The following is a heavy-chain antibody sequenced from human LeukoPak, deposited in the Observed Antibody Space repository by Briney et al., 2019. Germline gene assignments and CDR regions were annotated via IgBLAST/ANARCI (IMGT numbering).Heavy chain of an antibody. Sequence: PSETLSLTCTVSGGSISSSSYYWGWIRRPPGKGLEWIGSIYYSGSTYYNPSLKSRVTISVDTSKNQFSLKLSSVTAADTAVYYCASSPGVAGTIWGQGTLVTVSS. J-gene: IGHJ4*02. CDR3: ASSPGVAGTI. CDR2: IYYSGST. V-gene: IGHV4-39*01. D-gene: IGHD6-19*01. CDR1: GGSISSSSYY.